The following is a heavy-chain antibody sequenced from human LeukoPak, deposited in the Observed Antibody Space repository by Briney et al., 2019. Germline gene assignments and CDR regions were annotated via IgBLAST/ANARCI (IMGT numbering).Heavy chain of an antibody. J-gene: IGHJ6*02. CDR2: IIPIFGTA. D-gene: IGHD6-6*01. Sequence: GASVKVSCKASGGTFSSYAISWVRQAPGQGLEWMGGIIPIFGTANYAQRFQGRVTITADESTSTAYMELSSLRSEDTAVYYCAAHFPTAARTYYYCGMDVWGQGTTVTVSS. V-gene: IGHV1-69*13. CDR3: AAHFPTAARTYYYCGMDV. CDR1: GGTFSSYA.